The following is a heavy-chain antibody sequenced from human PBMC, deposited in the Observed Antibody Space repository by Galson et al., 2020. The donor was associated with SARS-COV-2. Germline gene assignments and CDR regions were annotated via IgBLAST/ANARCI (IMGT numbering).Heavy chain of an antibody. V-gene: IGHV5-10-1*01. D-gene: IGHD2-15*01. Sequence: HGESLKISCKGSGYSFTSYWISWVRQMPGKGLEWMGRIDPSDSYTNYSPSFQGHVTISADKSISTAYLQWSSLKASDTAMYYCARHDDPPYCSGGSCYFDYWGQGTLVTVSS. CDR3: ARHDDPPYCSGGSCYFDY. J-gene: IGHJ4*02. CDR1: GYSFTSYW. CDR2: IDPSDSYT.